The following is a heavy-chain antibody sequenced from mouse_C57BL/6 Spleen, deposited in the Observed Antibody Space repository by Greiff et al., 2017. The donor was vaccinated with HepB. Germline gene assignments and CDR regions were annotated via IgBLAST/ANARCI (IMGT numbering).Heavy chain of an antibody. CDR3: ARTYYDYDGRPDAMDY. CDR2: IWSGGST. D-gene: IGHD2-4*01. CDR1: GFSLTSYG. J-gene: IGHJ4*01. V-gene: IGHV2-2*01. Sequence: VKLVESGPGLVQPSQSLSITCTVSGFSLTSYGVHWVRQSPGKGLEWLGVIWSGGSTDYNAAFISRLSISKDNSKSQVFFKMNSLQADDTAIYYCARTYYDYDGRPDAMDYWGQGTSVTVSS.